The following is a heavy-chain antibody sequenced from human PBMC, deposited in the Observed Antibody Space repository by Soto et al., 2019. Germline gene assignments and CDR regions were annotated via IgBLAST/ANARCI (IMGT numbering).Heavy chain of an antibody. J-gene: IGHJ3*02. V-gene: IGHV4-39*01. Sequence: QLQLQGSGPGLVKPSETLSLTCTVSGGSISSSSYYWGWIRQPPGKGLEWIGSFYYSGSTYYNPSLESRVTITIDTSKNQFSLKLTSVTAADTAVYYCVGGRLLHAFDIWGQGTVVTVSS. CDR1: GGSISSSSYY. CDR3: VGGRLLHAFDI. CDR2: FYYSGST. D-gene: IGHD2-15*01.